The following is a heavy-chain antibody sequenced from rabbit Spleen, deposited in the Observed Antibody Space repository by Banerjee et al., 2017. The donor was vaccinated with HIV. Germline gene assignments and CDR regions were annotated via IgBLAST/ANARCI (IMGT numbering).Heavy chain of an antibody. CDR3: ARDTASSFSSYGMDL. CDR1: GDSFSGSSY. J-gene: IGHJ6*01. CDR2: IDAGSSGFT. Sequence: QSLEESGGDLAKPGASLTLTCTAYGDSFSGSSYICWVRQAPGKGLEWVVCIDAGSSGFTYFASWAKGRFTISKTSSTTVTLQMTSLTAADTATYFCARDTASSFSSYGMDLWGPGTLVTVS. D-gene: IGHD8-1*01. V-gene: IGHV1S40*01.